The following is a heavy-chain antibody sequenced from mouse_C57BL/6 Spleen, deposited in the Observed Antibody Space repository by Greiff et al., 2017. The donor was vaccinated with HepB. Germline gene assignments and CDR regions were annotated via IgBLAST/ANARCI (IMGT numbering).Heavy chain of an antibody. J-gene: IGHJ1*03. CDR1: GYTFTSYW. CDR3: ARYRQGYFDV. D-gene: IGHD2-14*01. CDR2: IDPSDSYT. V-gene: IGHV1-69*01. Sequence: QVQLQQPGAELVMPGASVKLSCKASGYTFTSYWMHWVKQRPGQGLEWIGEIDPSDSYTNYNQKFKGKSTLTVDKSSSTAYMQLSSLTSEDSAVYYCARYRQGYFDVWGTGTTVTVSS.